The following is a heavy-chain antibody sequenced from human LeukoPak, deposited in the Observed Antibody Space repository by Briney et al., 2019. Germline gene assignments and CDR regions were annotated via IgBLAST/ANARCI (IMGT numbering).Heavy chain of an antibody. CDR1: GFSFSSYY. Sequence: PGGSLRLSCAASGFSFSSYYMSWVRQAPGKGLEWVAAAQGDGRLQYYADSVKGRFTISKDISKSTLYVQMNSLRAEDTAVYYCATGGGFYYGHWGQGTLVTVSS. D-gene: IGHD3-22*01. V-gene: IGHV3-30*02. CDR2: AQGDGRLQ. CDR3: ATGGGFYYGH. J-gene: IGHJ4*02.